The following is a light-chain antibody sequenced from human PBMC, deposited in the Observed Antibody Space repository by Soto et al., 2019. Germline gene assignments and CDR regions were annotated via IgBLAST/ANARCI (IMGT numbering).Light chain of an antibody. CDR2: STS. CDR1: TAAVTSGYY. V-gene: IGLV7-43*01. J-gene: IGLJ1*01. CDR3: LPSYGGAYV. Sequence: QSVVTKELSGSVSPRGTVTLTSASSTAAVTSGYYPYWLQHKPGQAPRALIYSTSHYPPGTPSPFSGTLLGGKAALTLSGVQPGHEDEDYCLPSYGGAYVSGTGTKGTVL.